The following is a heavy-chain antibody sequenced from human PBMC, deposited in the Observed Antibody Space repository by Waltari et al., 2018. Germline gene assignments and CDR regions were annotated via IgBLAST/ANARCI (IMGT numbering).Heavy chain of an antibody. CDR2: IIPICGTA. Sequence: QIQRVQSGAAGKKPGSSVKVSCTAYGGTVSSYAISWLRQAPGQGLEWMGGIIPICGTANYAQKFQGSVTMSTDESTSTAYMELSSLRSEDTAVYYCARWGGDFGVGYMDVWGKGTTVTVSS. CDR3: ARWGGDFGVGYMDV. CDR1: GGTVSSYA. J-gene: IGHJ6*03. D-gene: IGHD3-3*01. V-gene: IGHV1-69*05.